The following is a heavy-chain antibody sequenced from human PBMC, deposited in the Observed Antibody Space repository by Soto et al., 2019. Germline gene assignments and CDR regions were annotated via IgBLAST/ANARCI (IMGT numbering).Heavy chain of an antibody. V-gene: IGHV3-30*18. CDR1: EFTFSTYG. CDR3: AKASSLWAAGGTVDY. J-gene: IGHJ4*02. D-gene: IGHD6-13*01. Sequence: QVQLVESGGGVVQPGRSLRLSCAASEFTFSTYGMHWVRQAPGKGLEWVAVISYDGSNKYYADSVKGRFTISRDNSKNTRYLQINSLTAEDTAVSYCAKASSLWAAGGTVDYWGQRTVVPVSP. CDR2: ISYDGSNK.